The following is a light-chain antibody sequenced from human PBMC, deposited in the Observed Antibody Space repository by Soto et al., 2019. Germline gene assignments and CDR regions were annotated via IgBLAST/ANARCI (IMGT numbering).Light chain of an antibody. CDR2: HAS. Sequence: EIVMTQSPATLSVSPGERATLSCRASQSVSSNLAWYQQKPGQAPRLLIYHASTRATGIPARFSGSGSGTEFTLTISSLQSEDFAVYYCQQYNKWPLTCGGGTKVEIQ. CDR3: QQYNKWPLT. J-gene: IGKJ4*01. V-gene: IGKV3-15*01. CDR1: QSVSSN.